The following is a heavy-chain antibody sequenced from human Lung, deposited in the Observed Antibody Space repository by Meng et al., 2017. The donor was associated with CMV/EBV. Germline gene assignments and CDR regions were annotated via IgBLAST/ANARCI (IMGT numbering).Heavy chain of an antibody. V-gene: IGHV3-74*01. CDR3: ASSEYSNRFDF. CDR2: INSDGSST. J-gene: IGHJ4*02. CDR1: GVTFRNYY. Sequence: ESXKISCAVTGVTFRNYYMHWVRQAPGKGLVWVSRINSDGSSTHYADSVKGRFSISRDNAKNTLHLQVNSLRAEDTAVYYCASSEYSNRFDFWGRGTLVTVSS. D-gene: IGHD4-11*01.